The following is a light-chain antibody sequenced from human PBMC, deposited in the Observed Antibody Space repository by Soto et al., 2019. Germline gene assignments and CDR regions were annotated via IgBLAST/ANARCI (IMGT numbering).Light chain of an antibody. CDR2: AAS. V-gene: IGKV1-39*01. J-gene: IGKJ5*01. CDR3: QQSYSSPIT. CDR1: QRITNY. Sequence: DIQMTQSPSSLSASVGDRVTITCRASQRITNYLNWYQQKPGKAPKLLIYAASSLQSGVPSRFSCSGSGTDFTLTISSLQPEDFTTYYCQQSYSSPITFGQGTRLEIK.